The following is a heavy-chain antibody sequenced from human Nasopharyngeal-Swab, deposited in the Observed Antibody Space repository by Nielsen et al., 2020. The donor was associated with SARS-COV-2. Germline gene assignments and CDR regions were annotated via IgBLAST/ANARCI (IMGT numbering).Heavy chain of an antibody. D-gene: IGHD4-17*01. CDR3: VGRGEGYGDYLDY. J-gene: IGHJ4*02. V-gene: IGHV4-59*08. CDR1: GGSISNYH. CDR2: IYYSGST. Sequence: SETLSLTCSVSGGSISNYHWNWIRQPPGKGLEWIGYIYYSGSTNYNPSLKSRVTISVDTSKNQFSLKLSSVTAADTAVYYCVGRGEGYGDYLDYWGQGTLVTVSS.